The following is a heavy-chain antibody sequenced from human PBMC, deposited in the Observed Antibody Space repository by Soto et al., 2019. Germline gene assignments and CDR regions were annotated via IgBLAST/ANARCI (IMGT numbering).Heavy chain of an antibody. CDR1: GFSFSSYG. CDR3: ARPTRTYSSGWYDAFDI. Sequence: PGGSLRLSCAASGFSFSSYGMHWVRQAPGKGLEWVAVIWYDGSNKYYADSVKGRFTISRDNSKNTLYLQMNSLRAEDTAVYYCARPTRTYSSGWYDAFDIWGQGTMVTVSS. D-gene: IGHD6-19*01. V-gene: IGHV3-33*01. CDR2: IWYDGSNK. J-gene: IGHJ3*02.